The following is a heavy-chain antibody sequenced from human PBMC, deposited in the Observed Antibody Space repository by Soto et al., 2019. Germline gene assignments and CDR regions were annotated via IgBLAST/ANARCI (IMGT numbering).Heavy chain of an antibody. J-gene: IGHJ4*02. D-gene: IGHD2-15*01. CDR1: AIIFSETT. Sequence: PGGTMRLPWSPSAIIFSETTIYWVRHDTGQGLEAISAVSTSGRSSDYGDSVKDSFTISRDNSKNTLLLQIGSLRPEDTAVYYCVKQAHGLCGVAFGYWGQGTRVTV. CDR2: VSTSGRSS. V-gene: IGHV3-64D*06. CDR3: VKQAHGLCGVAFGY.